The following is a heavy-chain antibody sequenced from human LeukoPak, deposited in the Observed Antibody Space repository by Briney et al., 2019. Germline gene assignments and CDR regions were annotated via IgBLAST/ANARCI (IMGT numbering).Heavy chain of an antibody. D-gene: IGHD2-2*01. CDR2: ISGSGGST. CDR1: GFTFSSYA. V-gene: IGHV3-23*01. CDR3: ARAKGSTSRYEVDY. Sequence: GGSLRLSCAASGFTFSSYAMSWVRQAPGKGLEWVSAISGSGGSTYYADSVKGRFTISRDNSKNTLYLQMNSLRAEDTAVYYCARAKGSTSRYEVDYWGQGTLVTVSS. J-gene: IGHJ4*02.